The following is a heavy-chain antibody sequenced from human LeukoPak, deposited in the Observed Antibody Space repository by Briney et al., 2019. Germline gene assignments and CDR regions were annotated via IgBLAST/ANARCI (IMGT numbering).Heavy chain of an antibody. Sequence: QPGRSLRLSCAASGFTFDDYAMHWVRQAPGKGLEWVSGISGSGGITYNADSVKGRFTISRDNSKNTLYLQMNSLRVDDTAVYYCAKDSEVETIGWFDPWGQGTLVTVSS. CDR2: ISGSGGIT. J-gene: IGHJ5*02. V-gene: IGHV3-23*01. D-gene: IGHD1-7*01. CDR3: AKDSEVETIGWFDP. CDR1: GFTFDDYA.